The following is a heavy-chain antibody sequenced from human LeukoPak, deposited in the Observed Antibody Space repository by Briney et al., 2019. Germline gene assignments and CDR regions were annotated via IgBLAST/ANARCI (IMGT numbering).Heavy chain of an antibody. Sequence: PGGSLRLSCAASGFTFSNAWMGWVRQALGKGLEWVGRIKSKTDGGTTDYAAPVKGRFTISRDDSKNTLYLQMNSLKTEDTAVYYCTTGITMVRGVTPSTFDYWGQGTLVTVSS. D-gene: IGHD3-10*01. J-gene: IGHJ4*02. CDR2: IKSKTDGGTT. CDR3: TTGITMVRGVTPSTFDY. V-gene: IGHV3-15*01. CDR1: GFTFSNAW.